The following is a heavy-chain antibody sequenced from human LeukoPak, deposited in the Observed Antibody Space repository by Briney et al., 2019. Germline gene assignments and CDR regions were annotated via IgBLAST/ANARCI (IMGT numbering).Heavy chain of an antibody. D-gene: IGHD3-16*02. V-gene: IGHV3-74*01. Sequence: GGSLRLSCAASGFTFSSYWMHWVRQAPGKGLVWASRINSDGSSTSYADSVKGRFTISRDNAKNTLYLQMNSLRAEDTAVYYCARSPSYDYVWGSYRYASTHFDYWGQGTLVTVSS. CDR1: GFTFSSYW. CDR2: INSDGSST. J-gene: IGHJ4*02. CDR3: ARSPSYDYVWGSYRYASTHFDY.